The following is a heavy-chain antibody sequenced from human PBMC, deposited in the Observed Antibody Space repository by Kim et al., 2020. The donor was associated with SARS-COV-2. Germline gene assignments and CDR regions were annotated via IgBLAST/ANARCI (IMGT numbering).Heavy chain of an antibody. CDR3: ASSPPDSSGYYYYYYGMDV. V-gene: IGHV3-74*01. CDR2: INSDGSST. J-gene: IGHJ6*02. Sequence: GGSLRLSCAASGFTFSSYWMHWVRQAPGKGLVWVSRINSDGSSTSYADSVKGRFTISRDNAKNTLYLQMNSLRAEDTAVYYCASSPPDSSGYYYYYYGMDVWGQGTTVTVSS. D-gene: IGHD3-22*01. CDR1: GFTFSSYW.